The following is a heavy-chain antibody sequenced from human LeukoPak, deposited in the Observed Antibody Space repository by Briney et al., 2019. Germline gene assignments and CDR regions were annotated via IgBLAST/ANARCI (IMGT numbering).Heavy chain of an antibody. CDR2: IYYSGST. D-gene: IGHD2-15*01. Sequence: SETLSLTCTVSGGSISSSSYYWGWIRQPPGKGLEWIGSIYYSGSTYYNPSLKSRVTISVDTSKNQFSLKLSSVTAADTAVYYCARERTVEYCSGGSCFGSSGQEDWGQGTLVTVSS. CDR1: GGSISSSSYY. J-gene: IGHJ4*02. V-gene: IGHV4-39*07. CDR3: ARERTVEYCSGGSCFGSSGQED.